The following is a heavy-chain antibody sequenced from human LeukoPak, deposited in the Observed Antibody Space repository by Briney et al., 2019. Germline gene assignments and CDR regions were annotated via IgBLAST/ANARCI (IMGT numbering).Heavy chain of an antibody. CDR2: IYYSGST. Sequence: SETLSLTCTVSGYSISSGYYWGWIRQPPGKGLEWIGYIYYSGSTNYNPSLKSRVTISVDTSKNQFSLKLSSVTAADTAVYYCARARYREDSHGYAGGFYYMDVWGKGTTVTVSS. J-gene: IGHJ6*03. CDR3: ARARYREDSHGYAGGFYYMDV. D-gene: IGHD5-18*01. V-gene: IGHV4-61*01. CDR1: GYSISSGYY.